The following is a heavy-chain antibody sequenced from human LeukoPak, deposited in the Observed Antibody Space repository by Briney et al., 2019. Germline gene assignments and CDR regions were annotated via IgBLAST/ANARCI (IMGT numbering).Heavy chain of an antibody. D-gene: IGHD4-17*01. CDR1: GGTFSSYA. V-gene: IGHV1-69*04. CDR3: ARGAYGDYFDY. J-gene: IGHJ4*02. CDR2: IIPILGIA. Sequence: ASVKVSCKASGGTFSSYAISWVRQAPGQGLEWMGRIIPILGIANYAQKFQGRVTITADKSTSTAYMELSSLRSDDTAVYYCARGAYGDYFDYWGQGTLVTVSS.